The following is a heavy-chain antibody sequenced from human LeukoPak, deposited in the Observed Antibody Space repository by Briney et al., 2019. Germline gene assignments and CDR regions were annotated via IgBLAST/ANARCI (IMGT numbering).Heavy chain of an antibody. CDR1: GVSISSGGYF. Sequence: SQTLSLTCTVSGVSISSGGYFWTWIRQHPGKGLEWIGYIYYSGTTYYNPSLKSRVTISGDTSKHHFALKLTSVAAADTAVYYCAIKYSYDAFDIWGQGTMVTVS. CDR3: AIKYSYDAFDI. CDR2: IYYSGTT. D-gene: IGHD3-10*01. J-gene: IGHJ3*02. V-gene: IGHV4-31*03.